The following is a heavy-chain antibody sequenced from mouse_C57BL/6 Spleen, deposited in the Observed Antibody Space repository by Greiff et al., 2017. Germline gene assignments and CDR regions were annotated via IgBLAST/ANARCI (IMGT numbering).Heavy chain of an antibody. CDR1: GFTFSNYW. V-gene: IGHV6-3*01. Sequence: EVKVEESGGGLVQPGGSMKLSCVASGFTFSNYWMNWVRQSPEKGLEWVAQIRLKSDNYATHYAESVKGRFTISRDDSKSSVYLQMNNLRAEDTGIYYCPSYSFFAYWGQGTLVTVSA. CDR3: PSYSFFAY. D-gene: IGHD2-12*01. CDR2: IRLKSDNYAT. J-gene: IGHJ3*01.